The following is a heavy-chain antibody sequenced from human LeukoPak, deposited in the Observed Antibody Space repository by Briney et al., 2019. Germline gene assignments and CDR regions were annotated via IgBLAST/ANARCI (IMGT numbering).Heavy chain of an antibody. CDR1: GFNISDFW. Sequence: PGGSLRLSCAASGFNISDFWMTWVRQAPGKGLEWVANIKEDGTEKHLVDSVKGRFTISRDNSKNTLYLQMNTLRPEDTAVYYCAKVAGVGRYCSSTSCPTGAFDVWGHGTKVAVSS. CDR2: IKEDGTEK. J-gene: IGHJ3*01. D-gene: IGHD2-2*01. CDR3: AKVAGVGRYCSSTSCPTGAFDV. V-gene: IGHV3-7*01.